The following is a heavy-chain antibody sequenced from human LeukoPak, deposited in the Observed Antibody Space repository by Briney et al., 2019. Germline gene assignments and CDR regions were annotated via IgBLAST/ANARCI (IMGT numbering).Heavy chain of an antibody. D-gene: IGHD3-10*01. CDR2: ISAYNGNT. Sequence: ASVKVSCQASGYTFTSYGISWGRQAPGQGLGWMGWISAYNGNTNYAQKLQGRGTMTTDTSTSTAYMELRSLRSDDTAVYYCARELTPYGSGSYAAYWGQGTLVTVSS. V-gene: IGHV1-18*04. CDR1: GYTFTSYG. J-gene: IGHJ4*02. CDR3: ARELTPYGSGSYAAY.